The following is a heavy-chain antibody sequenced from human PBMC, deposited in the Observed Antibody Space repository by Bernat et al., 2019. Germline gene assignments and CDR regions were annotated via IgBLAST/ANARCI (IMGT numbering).Heavy chain of an antibody. D-gene: IGHD3-10*01. CDR1: GGSISSYY. J-gene: IGHJ1*01. CDR2: IYYSGST. CDR3: AGHGAGGMVRGVIQH. V-gene: IGHV4-59*08. Sequence: QVQLQESGPGLVKPSETLSLTCTVSGGSISSYYWSWIRQPPGKGLEWIGYIYYSGSTNYNPSLQSRVTITVDTSKNQFSLKLSSVTAADTAVYYCAGHGAGGMVRGVIQHWGQGTLVTVSS.